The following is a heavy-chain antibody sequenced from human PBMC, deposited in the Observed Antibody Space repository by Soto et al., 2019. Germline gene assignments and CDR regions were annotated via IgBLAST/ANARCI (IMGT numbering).Heavy chain of an antibody. CDR2: IDPSDSQT. CDR3: ARQIYDSDTGPNFQYYFDS. D-gene: IGHD3-22*01. V-gene: IGHV5-10-1*01. CDR1: GYSFAGYW. J-gene: IGHJ4*02. Sequence: GESLKISCKGSGYSFAGYWITWVRQKPGKGLEWMGRIDPSDSQTYYSPSFRGHVTISVTKSITTVFLQWSSLRASDTAMYYCARQIYDSDTGPNFQYYFDSWGQGTKVTVPS.